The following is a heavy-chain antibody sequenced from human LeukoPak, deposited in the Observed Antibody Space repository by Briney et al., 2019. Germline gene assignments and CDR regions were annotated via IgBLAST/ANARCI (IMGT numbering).Heavy chain of an antibody. CDR3: AKVGDGYNLDY. J-gene: IGHJ4*02. CDR1: GFTFSSYC. Sequence: GRSLRLSCAASGFTFSSYCMHWVRLAPGKGLEWVAVISYDGSNKYYADSVKGRFTISRDNSKNTLYLQMNSLRAEDTAVYYCAKVGDGYNLDYWGQGTLVTVSS. CDR2: ISYDGSNK. V-gene: IGHV3-30*18. D-gene: IGHD5-24*01.